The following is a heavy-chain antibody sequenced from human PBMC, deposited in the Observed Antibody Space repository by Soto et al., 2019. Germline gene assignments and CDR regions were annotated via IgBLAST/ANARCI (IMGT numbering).Heavy chain of an antibody. CDR2: ISGNGGNT. J-gene: IGHJ4*02. CDR3: ARGRSNRGGYSPVFDS. D-gene: IGHD2-15*01. V-gene: IGHV3-64*01. CDR1: GFTFSSYA. Sequence: EVQLVESGGVLVQPGGSLRLSFAASGFTFSSYAMHWVRQAPGKGLELVSAISGNGGNTHYANSVRGRFTISRANSKNTLYLQMGGLRADDMAVYYCARGRSNRGGYSPVFDSWGQGTLVTVSS.